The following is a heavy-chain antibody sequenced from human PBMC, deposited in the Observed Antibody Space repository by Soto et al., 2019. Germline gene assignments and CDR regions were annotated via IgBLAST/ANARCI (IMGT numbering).Heavy chain of an antibody. D-gene: IGHD2-15*01. CDR3: AKGVANLFDY. CDR2: ISYDGSNK. V-gene: IGHV3-30*18. J-gene: IGHJ4*02. Sequence: QVQLVESGGGVVQPGRSLRLSCAASGFTFSSYGMHWVRQAPGKGLEWVAVISYDGSNKYYADSVKGRFTISGDNSKNTLYLQMNSLRAEDTAVYYCAKGVANLFDYWGQGTLVTVSS. CDR1: GFTFSSYG.